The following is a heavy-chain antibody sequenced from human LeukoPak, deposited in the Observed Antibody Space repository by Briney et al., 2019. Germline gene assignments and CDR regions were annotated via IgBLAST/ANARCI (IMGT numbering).Heavy chain of an antibody. CDR2: INHSGST. Sequence: SETLSLTCAVYGGSFSGYYWSWIRQPPGKGLEWIGEINHSGSTSYNPSLKSRVTISVDTSKNQFSLKLSSVTAADTAVCYCARGSYYYDSSGYLGYWGQGTLVTVSS. J-gene: IGHJ4*02. V-gene: IGHV4-34*01. CDR1: GGSFSGYY. CDR3: ARGSYYYDSSGYLGY. D-gene: IGHD3-22*01.